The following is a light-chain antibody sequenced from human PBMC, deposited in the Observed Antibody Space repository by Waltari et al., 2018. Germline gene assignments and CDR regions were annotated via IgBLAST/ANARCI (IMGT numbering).Light chain of an antibody. CDR2: RNN. J-gene: IGLJ3*02. CDR1: TNNVGYEG. CDR3: SAWDSDLSAWV. V-gene: IGLV10-54*04. Sequence: QAGLTQPPSVSKGFRQTATLTCTGNTNNVGYEGAAWLQQHQGHPLKLLSYRNNNRPSGISERFSASRSGNTASLTITELQAEDEGDYYCSAWDSDLSAWVFGGGTKLTVL.